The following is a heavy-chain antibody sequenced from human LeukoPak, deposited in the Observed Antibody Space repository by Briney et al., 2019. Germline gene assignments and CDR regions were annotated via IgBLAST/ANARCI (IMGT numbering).Heavy chain of an antibody. V-gene: IGHV5-51*01. CDR2: IYPGDSDT. CDR1: GYSFTSYW. Sequence: GESLKISCKGSGYSFTSYWIGWVRQMPGKGLEWMGIIYPGDSDTRYSPSFQGQVTISVDKSISTAYLQWSSLKASDTAMYYCARPHYYDSSGYWYFDYWGQGTLVTVSS. CDR3: ARPHYYDSSGYWYFDY. J-gene: IGHJ4*02. D-gene: IGHD3-22*01.